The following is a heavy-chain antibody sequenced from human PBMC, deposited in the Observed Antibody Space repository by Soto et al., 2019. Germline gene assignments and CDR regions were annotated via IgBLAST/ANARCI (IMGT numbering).Heavy chain of an antibody. Sequence: ASVKVSCKASGYTFTSYRINWVRQAPGQGLEWMGWISANNGNTNYAQKLQGRVTMTTDTSTNTAYMELRSLRSEDTAVYYCARMELVYYYYGMDVWGQGTTVTVSS. J-gene: IGHJ6*02. CDR3: ARMELVYYYYGMDV. V-gene: IGHV1-18*01. D-gene: IGHD1-7*01. CDR2: ISANNGNT. CDR1: GYTFTSYR.